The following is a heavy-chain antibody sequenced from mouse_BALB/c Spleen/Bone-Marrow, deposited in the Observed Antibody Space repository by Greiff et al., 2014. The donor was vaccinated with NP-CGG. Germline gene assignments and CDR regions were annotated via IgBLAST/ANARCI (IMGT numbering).Heavy chain of an antibody. Sequence: EVKLEESGGGSVQPGGSLRLSCATSGFTFTDYYMSWVRQPPGKALEWLGFIRNKANGYTTEYSASMKGRFTISRDNSQRILYLQMNTLRAEDSATYYCARDENVGIYWYFDVWGAGTTVIVSS. CDR1: GFTFTDYY. J-gene: IGHJ1*01. CDR2: IRNKANGYTT. V-gene: IGHV7-3*02. CDR3: ARDENVGIYWYFDV.